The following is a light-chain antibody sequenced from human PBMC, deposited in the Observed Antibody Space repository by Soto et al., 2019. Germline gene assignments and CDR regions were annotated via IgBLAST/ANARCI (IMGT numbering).Light chain of an antibody. CDR3: ASYAGTRLFV. CDR1: SSDVGFYNF. Sequence: QSALTQPRSVSGSPGQSLTISCTGTSSDVGFYNFVSWYQQRPGKAPKLVIYEVTKRPSGVPDRFSGSKSGSTASLTVSGLQADDEADYYCASYAGTRLFVFGSGTKVTVL. CDR2: EVT. V-gene: IGLV2-8*01. J-gene: IGLJ1*01.